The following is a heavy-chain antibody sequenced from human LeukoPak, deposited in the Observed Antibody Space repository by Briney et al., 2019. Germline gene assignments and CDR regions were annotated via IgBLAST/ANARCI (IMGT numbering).Heavy chain of an antibody. J-gene: IGHJ4*02. CDR1: GFTFSSYW. CDR3: AKGRGTTVTAAANY. CDR2: ISGTGGTT. V-gene: IGHV3-23*01. Sequence: GGSLRLSCAASGFTFSSYWMHWVRQAPGKGLEWVSTISGTGGTTYYADSVKGRFTISRDNSKNTLFLQFNSLRADDTAVYYCAKGRGTTVTAAANYWGQGTLVTVSS. D-gene: IGHD4-17*01.